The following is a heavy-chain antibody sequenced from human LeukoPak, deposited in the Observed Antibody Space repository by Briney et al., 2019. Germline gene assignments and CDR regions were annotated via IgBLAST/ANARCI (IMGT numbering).Heavy chain of an antibody. CDR1: GGSISSGDYY. CDR3: ARDSSGWYSDY. CDR2: IYYSGST. V-gene: IGHV4-30-4*01. Sequence: SQTLSLTCTVSGGSISSGDYYWSWIRQPPGKGLEWIGYIYYSGSTYYNPSLKSRVTISVDTSKNQFSLKLSSVTAADTAVYYWARDSSGWYSDYWGQGTLVTVSS. J-gene: IGHJ4*02. D-gene: IGHD6-19*01.